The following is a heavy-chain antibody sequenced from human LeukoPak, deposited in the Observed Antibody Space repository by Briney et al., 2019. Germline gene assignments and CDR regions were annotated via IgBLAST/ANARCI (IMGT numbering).Heavy chain of an antibody. CDR1: GGSISSYY. D-gene: IGHD3-22*01. CDR3: ARLPHYYDSSGYLTSY. CDR2: IYYSEST. J-gene: IGHJ4*02. V-gene: IGHV4-59*08. Sequence: KSSETLSLTCTVSGGSISSYYWSWIRQPPGKGLEWIGYIYYSESTNYNPSLKSRVTISVDTSKNQFSLKLSSVTAADTAVYYCARLPHYYDSSGYLTSYWGQGTLVTVSS.